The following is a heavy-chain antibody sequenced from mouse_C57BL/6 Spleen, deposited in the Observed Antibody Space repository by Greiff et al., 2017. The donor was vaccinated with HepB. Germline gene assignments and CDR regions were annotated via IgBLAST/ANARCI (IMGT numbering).Heavy chain of an antibody. CDR2: IDPSDSYT. J-gene: IGHJ4*01. CDR1: GYTFTSYW. D-gene: IGHD3-1*01. Sequence: VQLQQPGAELVKPGASVKLSCKASGYTFTSYWMQWVKQRPGQGLEWIGEIDPSDSYTNYNQKFKGKATLTVDTSSSTAYMQLSSLTSEDSAVYYCARKARGDYWGQGTSVTVSS. CDR3: ARKARGDY. V-gene: IGHV1-50*01.